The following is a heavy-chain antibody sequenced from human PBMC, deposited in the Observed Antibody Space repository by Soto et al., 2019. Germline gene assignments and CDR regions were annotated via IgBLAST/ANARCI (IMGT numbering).Heavy chain of an antibody. J-gene: IGHJ4*02. Sequence: GGSLRLSCAASGFTFSRYWMSWVRQAPGKGLEWVSSITDGDGNTFYADSVKGRFTISRDNSKNTLYLQMNSLRAEDTAIYYCAKEHCTLSNCIAGFDYWGQGTLVTVAS. CDR3: AKEHCTLSNCIAGFDY. CDR2: ITDGDGNT. D-gene: IGHD2-8*01. CDR1: GFTFSRYW. V-gene: IGHV3-23*01.